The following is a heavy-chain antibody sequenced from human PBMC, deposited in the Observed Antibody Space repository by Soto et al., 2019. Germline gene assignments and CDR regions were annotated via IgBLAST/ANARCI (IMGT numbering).Heavy chain of an antibody. CDR3: ATYCSGGSCYVY. J-gene: IGHJ4*02. Sequence: ASVKVSCKASGYTFTNYDINWVRQATGQGPEWMGWMNPHSGNTGYAQKFQGRITMTRDTSIRTAYMELDSLTSDDTAVYYCATYCSGGSCYVYWGQGTLVTVSS. CDR1: GYTFTNYD. D-gene: IGHD2-15*01. V-gene: IGHV1-8*01. CDR2: MNPHSGNT.